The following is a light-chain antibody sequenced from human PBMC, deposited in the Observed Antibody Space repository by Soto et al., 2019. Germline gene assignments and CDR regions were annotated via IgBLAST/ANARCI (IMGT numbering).Light chain of an antibody. CDR2: RND. CDR1: SSNIGSNY. J-gene: IGLJ3*02. V-gene: IGLV1-47*01. Sequence: QSVLTQPPSASGTPGQRVTISCSGSSSNIGSNYVYWYQQLPGTAPKLLIYRNDQRPSGVPDRFSGSKSGTSASLAISGLRSDDEAEYYCAAWDDSLSGVVFGGGTKLIVL. CDR3: AAWDDSLSGVV.